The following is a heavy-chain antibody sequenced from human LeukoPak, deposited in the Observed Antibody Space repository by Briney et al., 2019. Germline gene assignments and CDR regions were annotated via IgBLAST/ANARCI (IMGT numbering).Heavy chain of an antibody. CDR1: GFTVSSNY. Sequence: PGGSLRLSCAASGFTVSSNYVSWVRQAPGKGLEWVSVIYSDGSTYYADSVKGRFTISRDNSKNTLYLQINSLRVEDTAVYYCARDHGDYAFDYWGQGTLVTVSS. D-gene: IGHD4-17*01. V-gene: IGHV3-53*01. J-gene: IGHJ4*02. CDR3: ARDHGDYAFDY. CDR2: IYSDGST.